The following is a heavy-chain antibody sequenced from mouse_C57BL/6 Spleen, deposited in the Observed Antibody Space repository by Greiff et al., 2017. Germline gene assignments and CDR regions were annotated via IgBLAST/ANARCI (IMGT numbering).Heavy chain of an antibody. CDR2: INPGSGGT. J-gene: IGHJ2*01. CDR1: GYAFSSYL. Sequence: VQLQQSGAGLVRPGTSVKVSCKASGYAFSSYLIEWVKQRPGQGLEWIGGINPGSGGTNYNEKLKGKVTLTADKASSNVYLQLSSLTSEDSAVYFCASNYNGSMFYYLDYWGQGTTLTVSS. CDR3: ASNYNGSMFYYLDY. V-gene: IGHV1-54*01. D-gene: IGHD1-1*01.